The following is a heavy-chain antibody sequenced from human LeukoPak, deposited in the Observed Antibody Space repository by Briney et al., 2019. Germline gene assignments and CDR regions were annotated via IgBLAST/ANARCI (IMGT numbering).Heavy chain of an antibody. CDR1: GGTFSSYA. CDR3: ASALYSISFGVGDY. Sequence: SVTVSCKASGGTFSSYAISWVRQAPGQGLEWMGRIIPILGIANYAQKFQGRVTITADKSTSTAYMELSSLRSEDTAVYYCASALYSISFGVGDYWGQGTLVTVSS. CDR2: IIPILGIA. J-gene: IGHJ4*02. V-gene: IGHV1-69*04. D-gene: IGHD6-6*01.